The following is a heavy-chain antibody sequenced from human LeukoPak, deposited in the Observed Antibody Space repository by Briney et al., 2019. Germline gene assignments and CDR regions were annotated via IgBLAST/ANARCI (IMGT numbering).Heavy chain of an antibody. CDR3: ARLSVIVGATTVDY. CDR1: GFTVSSNY. Sequence: PGGSLRLSCAASGFTVSSNYMNWVRQAPGKGLGWVSIIYSGGSTFYADSMKGRFTISRDNSKNTLFLQMNSLRAEDTAVYYCARLSVIVGATTVDYWGQGTLVTVSS. J-gene: IGHJ4*02. CDR2: IYSGGST. D-gene: IGHD1-26*01. V-gene: IGHV3-53*01.